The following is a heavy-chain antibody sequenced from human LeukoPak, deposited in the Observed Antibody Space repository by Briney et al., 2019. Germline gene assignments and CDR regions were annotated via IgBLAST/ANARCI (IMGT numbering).Heavy chain of an antibody. CDR1: GLTFSNAW. D-gene: IGHD4-17*01. CDR3: TTGGTVTFDY. CDR2: IKSKTDGGAT. V-gene: IGHV3-15*01. Sequence: GGSLRLSCEGSGLTFSNAWMSWVRQAPGKGLEWVGRIKSKTDGGATDFAAPVKGRFTISRDDLKNTLYLQMNNLKTEDTAVYYCTTGGTVTFDYWGQGTLVTVSS. J-gene: IGHJ4*02.